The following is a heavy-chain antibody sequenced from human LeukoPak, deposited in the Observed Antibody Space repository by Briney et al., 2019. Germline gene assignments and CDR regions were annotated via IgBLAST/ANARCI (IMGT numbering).Heavy chain of an antibody. J-gene: IGHJ4*02. D-gene: IGHD2-8*01. CDR1: GFTFSSYA. Sequence: PGGSLRLSCAASGFTFSSYAMSWVRQAPGKGLEWVSAISGSGGSTYYADSVKGRSTISRDNSKNTLYLQMNSLRAEDTAVYYCAKDVLMVYAVYFDYWGQGTLVTVSS. CDR3: AKDVLMVYAVYFDY. CDR2: ISGSGGST. V-gene: IGHV3-23*01.